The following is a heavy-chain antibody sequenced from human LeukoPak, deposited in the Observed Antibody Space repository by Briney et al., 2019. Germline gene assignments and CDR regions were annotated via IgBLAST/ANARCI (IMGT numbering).Heavy chain of an antibody. CDR1: GFTFSSYG. D-gene: IGHD6-19*01. V-gene: IGHV3-30*02. Sequence: GGSLRLSCAASGFTFSSYGMHWVRQAPGKGLEWVAFIRYDGSNKYYADSVKGRFTISRDNSKNTLYLQMNSLRAEDTAVYYCAKDAPAAVVGRAHFDYWGQGTLVTVSS. CDR3: AKDAPAAVVGRAHFDY. CDR2: IRYDGSNK. J-gene: IGHJ4*02.